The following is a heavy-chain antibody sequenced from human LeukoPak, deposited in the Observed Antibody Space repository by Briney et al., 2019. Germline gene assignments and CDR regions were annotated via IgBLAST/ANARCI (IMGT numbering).Heavy chain of an antibody. CDR1: GYTSTSYG. Sequence: GASVKVSCTASGYTSTSYGIRCVRQAPGQGLEWMGWISAYNGNTNYAQKLQGGVTMTTDTSTTTAYMALRSLRSDDTAVYYCASGCGQQCWDCFYPWGQGTLVTVAS. V-gene: IGHV1-18*01. D-gene: IGHD6-19*01. CDR3: ASGCGQQCWDCFYP. CDR2: ISAYNGNT. J-gene: IGHJ5*02.